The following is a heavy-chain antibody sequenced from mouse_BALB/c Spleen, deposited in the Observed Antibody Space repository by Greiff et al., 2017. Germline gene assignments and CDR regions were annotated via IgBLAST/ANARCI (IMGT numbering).Heavy chain of an antibody. CDR1: GYSITSGYY. Sequence: DVQLVESGPGLVKPSQSLSLTCSVTGYSITSGYYWNWIRQFPGNKLEWMGYISYYGSNNYNPSLKNRISITRDTSKNQFFLKLNSVTTEDTATYYCASVYYDYDVWFAYWGQGTLVTVSA. CDR2: ISYYGSN. V-gene: IGHV3-6*02. J-gene: IGHJ3*01. CDR3: ASVYYDYDVWFAY. D-gene: IGHD2-4*01.